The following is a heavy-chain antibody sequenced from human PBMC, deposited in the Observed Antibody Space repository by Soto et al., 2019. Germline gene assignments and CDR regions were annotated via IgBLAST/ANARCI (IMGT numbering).Heavy chain of an antibody. J-gene: IGHJ3*02. D-gene: IGHD6-19*01. V-gene: IGHV1-3*01. CDR3: ARDRVAVAGTSDHDAFDI. Sequence: ASVKVSCKASGYTFTSYAVHWVRQAPGQRLEWMGWINAGNGNTKYSQKFQGRVTITRDTSASTAYMELSSLRSEDTAVYYCARDRVAVAGTSDHDAFDIWGQGTMVTVSS. CDR1: GYTFTSYA. CDR2: INAGNGNT.